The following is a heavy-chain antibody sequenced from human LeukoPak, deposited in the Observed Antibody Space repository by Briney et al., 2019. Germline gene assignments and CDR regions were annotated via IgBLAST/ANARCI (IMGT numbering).Heavy chain of an antibody. CDR1: GGSISSYY. CDR2: IYYGGST. Sequence: PSETLSLTCTVSGGSISSYYWSWIRQPPGKGLEWIGYIYYGGSTNYNPSLKSRVTISVDTSKNQFSLKLSSVTAADTAVYYCARGSLERITRYYYYGMDVWGQGTTVTVS. V-gene: IGHV4-59*01. J-gene: IGHJ6*02. D-gene: IGHD2/OR15-2a*01. CDR3: ARGSLERITRYYYYGMDV.